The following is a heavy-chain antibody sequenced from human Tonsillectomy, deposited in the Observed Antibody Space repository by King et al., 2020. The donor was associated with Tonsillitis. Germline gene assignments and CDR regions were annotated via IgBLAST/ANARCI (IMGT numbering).Heavy chain of an antibody. CDR2: ISSSSSYI. D-gene: IGHD1-26*01. J-gene: IGHJ4*02. CDR1: GFTFSYYT. V-gene: IGHV3-21*01. Sequence: VQLVESGGGLVXPGXSLXLXCAASGFTFSYYTMNWVXQAPGKGLEWVSSISSSSSYIYYADSGKGRFTISRDNAKNSLYLQMNSLRAEDTAVYYCARVALTSDISATYYFDYWGQGTLVTVSS. CDR3: ARVALTSDISATYYFDY.